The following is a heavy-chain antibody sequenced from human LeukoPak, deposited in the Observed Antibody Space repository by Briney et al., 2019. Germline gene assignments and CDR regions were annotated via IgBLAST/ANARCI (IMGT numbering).Heavy chain of an antibody. D-gene: IGHD3-16*01. CDR3: TTNFWYYVHRTGLRPY. Sequence: GGSLRLSCAASEFTLSSDWMHWVRQVPGKGLVWVSRIHPDGSLTDYADSVKGRFTISRDNAKNTLYLHMASLRVEDTAIYYCTTNFWYYVHRTGLRPYWGQGTLVTVSS. CDR2: IHPDGSLT. V-gene: IGHV3-74*01. J-gene: IGHJ4*02. CDR1: EFTLSSDW.